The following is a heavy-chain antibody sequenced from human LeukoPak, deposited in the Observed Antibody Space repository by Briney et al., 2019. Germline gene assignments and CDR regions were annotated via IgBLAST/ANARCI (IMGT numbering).Heavy chain of an antibody. Sequence: ASVKVSCKASGYTFTGHYIHWMRQAPGQGVEWMGWINPNGGATRFAQKFQGRVTMTRDTSITTAYMDLTSLRSDDTAVYYCSRDRADGSMNAFDVWGQGTLVTVSS. CDR1: GYTFTGHY. CDR3: SRDRADGSMNAFDV. CDR2: INPNGGAT. D-gene: IGHD1-1*01. J-gene: IGHJ3*01. V-gene: IGHV1-2*02.